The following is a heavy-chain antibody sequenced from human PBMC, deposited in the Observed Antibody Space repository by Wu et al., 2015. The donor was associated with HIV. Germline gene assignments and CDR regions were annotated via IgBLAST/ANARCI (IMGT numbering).Heavy chain of an antibody. V-gene: IGHV1-69*16. Sequence: QVHLVQSGAEVKKPGSAVKVSCKASGGTLSSHTLNWVRQAPGQGLEWMGGTSPIIGTPKYAQNFQGRVTMITDESTSTAYVELSNLRSDDTAVYYCATRRPTAGAPFASWGQGTLVTVSS. CDR3: ATRRPTAGAPFAS. CDR1: GGTLSSHT. J-gene: IGHJ4*02. CDR2: TSPIIGTP. D-gene: IGHD4/OR15-4a*01.